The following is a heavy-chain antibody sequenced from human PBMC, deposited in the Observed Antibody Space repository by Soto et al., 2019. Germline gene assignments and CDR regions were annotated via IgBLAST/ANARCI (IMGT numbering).Heavy chain of an antibody. J-gene: IGHJ6*02. D-gene: IGHD5-12*01. V-gene: IGHV1-18*01. CDR3: AREGVAPYYYYGMDV. CDR2: ISTNNGNT. CDR1: GGTFSIYA. Sequence: ASVKVSCKASGGTFSIYAIIWVRQAPGQGLEWMGWISTNNGNTNYAQTFQGRVTMTTDTSTSTVHMEVRSLRSDDTAVYYCAREGVAPYYYYGMDVWGQGTPVTVSS.